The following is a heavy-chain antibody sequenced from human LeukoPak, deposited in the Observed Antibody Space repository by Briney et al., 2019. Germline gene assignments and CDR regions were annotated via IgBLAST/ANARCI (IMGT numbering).Heavy chain of an antibody. CDR3: ARGPHYSSGWYVNYYYYMDV. CDR1: GYTFTSYD. Sequence: GASVKVSCKASGYTFTSYDINWVRQATGQGLEWMGWMNPNSGNTGYAQKFQGRVTMTRNTSISTAYMELSSLRSEDTAVYYCARGPHYSSGWYVNYYYYMDVWGKGTTVTISS. D-gene: IGHD6-19*01. CDR2: MNPNSGNT. J-gene: IGHJ6*03. V-gene: IGHV1-8*01.